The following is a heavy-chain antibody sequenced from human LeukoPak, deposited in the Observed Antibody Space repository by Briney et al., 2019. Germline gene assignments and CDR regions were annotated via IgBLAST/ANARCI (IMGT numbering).Heavy chain of an antibody. D-gene: IGHD3-10*01. J-gene: IGHJ4*02. CDR1: GFTFSDYY. V-gene: IGHV3-11*01. Sequence: GGSLRLSCTACGFTFSDYYMSWMRRAPGKGLECVSYMSSGDSTIYYAASVKGRFTMSRDNDKNSLYLQMNSLRAEDTAVYYCARDLGSVYWGQGTLVTVSS. CDR3: ARDLGSVY. CDR2: MSSGDSTI.